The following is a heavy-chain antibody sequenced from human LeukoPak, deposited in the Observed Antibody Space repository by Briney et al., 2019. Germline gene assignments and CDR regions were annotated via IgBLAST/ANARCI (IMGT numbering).Heavy chain of an antibody. CDR3: ARQSVRGVDY. D-gene: IGHD3-10*01. CDR2: IYYSGST. CDR1: GGSINSYY. J-gene: IGHJ4*02. V-gene: IGHV4-59*08. Sequence: SETLSLTCTVSGGSINSYYWSWIRQPPGKGLEWIGYIYYSGSTNYNPSLKSRVTISVDTSENQFSLKLSSVTAADTAVYYCARQSVRGVDYWGQGTLVTVSS.